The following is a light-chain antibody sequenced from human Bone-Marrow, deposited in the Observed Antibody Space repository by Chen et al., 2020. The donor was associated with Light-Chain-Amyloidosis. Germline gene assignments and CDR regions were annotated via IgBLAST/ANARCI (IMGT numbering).Light chain of an antibody. J-gene: IGLJ1*01. V-gene: IGLV2-14*01. CDR3: SSYTITNTLV. CDR2: EVT. CDR1: SSYVGGDNH. Sequence: QSALTQPASVSGSPGQSITISCTGTSSYVGGDNHVSWYPQHPDKAPKLMIYEVTNRPSWVPDRFSGSKSDNTASLTISGLQTEDEADYFCSSYTITNTLVFGSGTRVTVL.